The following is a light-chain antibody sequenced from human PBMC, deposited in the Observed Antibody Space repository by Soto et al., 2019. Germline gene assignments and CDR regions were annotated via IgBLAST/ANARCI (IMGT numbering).Light chain of an antibody. V-gene: IGKV3-15*01. J-gene: IGKJ1*01. CDR1: QNIDNK. CDR3: QQFHYWWT. CDR2: DAS. Sequence: EIVLTQSPGTLSVSPGERATLSCRASQNIDNKLVWYQQKPGQXPXXLIYDASTRATGIPARFSGSGSGTEFTLTISSLQSEDFAFYYCQQFHYWWTFGQGTKVDIK.